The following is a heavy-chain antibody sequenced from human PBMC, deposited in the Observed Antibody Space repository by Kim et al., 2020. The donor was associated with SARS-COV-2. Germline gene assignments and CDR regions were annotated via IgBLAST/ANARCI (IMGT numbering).Heavy chain of an antibody. Sequence: GGSLRLSCAASGITLTNNHMNWVRQAPGKGLEWVSVIYGGGTIDYADSVKDRFTISRDTSKNTVYLEMNSLRAEDTAVYYCARDIKFDGFAFFDLWGRGTLVSVYS. CDR1: GITLTNNH. V-gene: IGHV3-66*01. D-gene: IGHD3-10*01. CDR3: ARDIKFDGFAFFDL. J-gene: IGHJ2*01. CDR2: IYGGGTI.